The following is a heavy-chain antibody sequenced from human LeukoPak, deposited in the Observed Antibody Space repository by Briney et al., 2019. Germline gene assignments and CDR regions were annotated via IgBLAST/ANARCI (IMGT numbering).Heavy chain of an antibody. CDR2: IIPIFGTA. J-gene: IGHJ4*02. Sequence: VASVKVSCKASGGTFSSYTTSWVRQAPGQGLEWMGGIIPIFGTANYAQKFQGRVTITADKSTSTAYMELSSLRSEDTAVYYCARNPPTRRYSYGYNYYDSSGYYFTMVDYWGQGTLVTVSS. D-gene: IGHD3-22*01. CDR3: ARNPPTRRYSYGYNYYDSSGYYFTMVDY. V-gene: IGHV1-69*06. CDR1: GGTFSSYT.